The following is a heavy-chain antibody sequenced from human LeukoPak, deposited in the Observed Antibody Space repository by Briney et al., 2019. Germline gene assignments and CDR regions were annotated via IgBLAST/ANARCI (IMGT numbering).Heavy chain of an antibody. D-gene: IGHD6-13*01. J-gene: IGHJ4*02. Sequence: SETLSLTCTVSGGSISSYYWSWIRQPPGKGLEWIGYIYYSGSTNYNPSLKSRVTISVDTSKNQFSLKLCSVTAADTAVYYCARRRTDSSSWYDYWGQGTLVTVSS. V-gene: IGHV4-59*08. CDR1: GGSISSYY. CDR3: ARRRTDSSSWYDY. CDR2: IYYSGST.